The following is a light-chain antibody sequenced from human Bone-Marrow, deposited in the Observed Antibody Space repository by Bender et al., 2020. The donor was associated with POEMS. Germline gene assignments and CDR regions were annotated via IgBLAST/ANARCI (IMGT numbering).Light chain of an antibody. Sequence: SYELTQPPSVSVSPGQTARITCSGHALPQKYAYWYQQKPGQAPVVVIYKDSERPSGIPERFSGSNSGNTATLIISGTQAMDEADYYCQAWDSRFVVFGGGTKLTVL. CDR3: QAWDSRFVV. J-gene: IGLJ2*01. V-gene: IGLV3-1*01. CDR1: ALPQKY. CDR2: KDS.